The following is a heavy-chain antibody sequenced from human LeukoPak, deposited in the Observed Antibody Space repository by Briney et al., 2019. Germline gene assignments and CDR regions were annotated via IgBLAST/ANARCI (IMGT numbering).Heavy chain of an antibody. J-gene: IGHJ4*02. Sequence: SGTLSLTCAVYGGSFSGYYWSWIRQPPGKGLEWIGEINHSGSTNYNPSLKSRVTISVDTSKNQFSLKLSSVTAADTAVYYCARVRIRGYPFYFDYWGQGTLVTVSS. CDR2: INHSGST. V-gene: IGHV4-34*01. D-gene: IGHD3-22*01. CDR1: GGSFSGYY. CDR3: ARVRIRGYPFYFDY.